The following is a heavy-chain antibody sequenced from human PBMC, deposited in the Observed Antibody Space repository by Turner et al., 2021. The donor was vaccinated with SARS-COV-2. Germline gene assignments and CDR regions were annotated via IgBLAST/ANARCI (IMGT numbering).Heavy chain of an antibody. CDR1: ACAFSNAW. CDR2: INRKTDGGTA. Sequence: EFQLVESGGGLVMQGGCLRLGCAVSACAFSNAWMCWVRQATGNGLEWVGRINRKTDGGTADYAATVKVRFTISRDDAKNTLYLQMNSLKTEDTVVYYCTTGKTYYYVSSAYYYSVDYWGQGTLVTVSS. J-gene: IGHJ4*02. CDR3: TTGKTYYYVSSAYYYSVDY. D-gene: IGHD3-22*01. V-gene: IGHV3-15*01.